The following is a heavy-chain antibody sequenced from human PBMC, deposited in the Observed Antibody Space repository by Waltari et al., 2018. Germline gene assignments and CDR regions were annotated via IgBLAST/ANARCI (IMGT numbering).Heavy chain of an antibody. CDR2: ISCIGTTI. CDR3: ARRFDS. CDR1: GFTFSSYG. J-gene: IGHJ4*02. Sequence: EVQLVESGGGLVQPGGSLRLSCAASGFTFSSYGMNWVRQAPGKGLELISYISCIGTTIYYADSVKGRFTISRDDAENSLYLQMNSLRAEDTALYYCARRFDSWGQGTRVTVSS. V-gene: IGHV3-48*03.